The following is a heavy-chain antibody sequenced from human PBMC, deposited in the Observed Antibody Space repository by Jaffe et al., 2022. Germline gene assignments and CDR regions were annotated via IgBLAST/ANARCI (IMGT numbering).Heavy chain of an antibody. CDR3: ARDTRSVDSSGYYYYYYYYMDV. V-gene: IGHV3-66*02. CDR1: GFTVSSNY. J-gene: IGHJ6*03. D-gene: IGHD3-22*01. CDR2: IYSGGST. Sequence: EVQLVESGGGLVQPGGSLRLSCAASGFTVSSNYMSWVRQAPGKGLEWVSVIYSGGSTYYADSVKGRFTISRDNSKNTLYLQMNSLRAEDTAVYYCARDTRSVDSSGYYYYYYYYMDVWGKGTTVTVSS.